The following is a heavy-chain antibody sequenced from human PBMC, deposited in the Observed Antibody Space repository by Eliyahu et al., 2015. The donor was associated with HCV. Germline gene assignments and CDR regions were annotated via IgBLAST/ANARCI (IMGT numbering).Heavy chain of an antibody. J-gene: IGHJ6*02. Sequence: QVQLVESGGGVVQPGRSLRLSCAASGFTFXSYGMXWVRXAPGKGLGWVAVISYDGSNKYYADSVKGRFTISRDNSKNTLYLQMNSLRAEDTAVYYCAKDPYYDILTGYYYYYGMDVWGQGTTVTVSS. D-gene: IGHD3-9*01. CDR1: GFTFXSYG. CDR3: AKDPYYDILTGYYYYYGMDV. V-gene: IGHV3-30*18. CDR2: ISYDGSNK.